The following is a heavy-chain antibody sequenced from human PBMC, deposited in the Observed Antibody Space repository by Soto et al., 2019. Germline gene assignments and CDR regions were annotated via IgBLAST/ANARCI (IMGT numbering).Heavy chain of an antibody. CDR1: GGSFSGYY. D-gene: IGHD6-19*01. CDR2: INHSGST. CDR3: ARGTRGWYAYYYYGMDV. J-gene: IGHJ6*02. V-gene: IGHV4-34*01. Sequence: TSETLSLTCAVYGGSFSGYYWSWIRQPPGKGLEWIGEINHSGSTNYNPSLKSRVTISVDTSKNQFSLKLSSVTAADTAVYYCARGTRGWYAYYYYGMDVWGQGTTVTVSS.